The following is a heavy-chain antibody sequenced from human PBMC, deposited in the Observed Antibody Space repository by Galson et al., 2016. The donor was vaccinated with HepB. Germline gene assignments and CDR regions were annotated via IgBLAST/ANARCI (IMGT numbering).Heavy chain of an antibody. J-gene: IGHJ4*02. CDR1: GDSVSSNTAA. CDR3: VRDGGYDLDFFDH. Sequence: CAISGDSVSSNTAAWNWIRQSPSGGLEWLGRTYYRSKWYNDDAPSVKRRITVKPDISKNQFSLQLKSVTPEDTAVYYCVRDGGYDLDFFDHWGQGTQVTGSS. D-gene: IGHD5-12*01. CDR2: TYYRSKWYN. V-gene: IGHV6-1*01.